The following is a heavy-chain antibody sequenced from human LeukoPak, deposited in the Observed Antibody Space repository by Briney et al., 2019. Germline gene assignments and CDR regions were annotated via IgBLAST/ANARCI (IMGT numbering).Heavy chain of an antibody. Sequence: GGSLRLSCAASGFTFSIYWMSWVRQAPGKGLEWVANIKQDGREKNYVDSVKGRFTISRDNAKNSLYLQMSSLRAEDTAVYYCARDRVSFSSSSASDYWGRGTLVTVSS. D-gene: IGHD6-6*01. CDR2: IKQDGREK. V-gene: IGHV3-7*03. J-gene: IGHJ4*02. CDR1: GFTFSIYW. CDR3: ARDRVSFSSSSASDY.